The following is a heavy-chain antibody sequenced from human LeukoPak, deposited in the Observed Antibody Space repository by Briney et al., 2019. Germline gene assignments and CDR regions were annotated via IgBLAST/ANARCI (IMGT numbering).Heavy chain of an antibody. V-gene: IGHV4-39*01. CDR1: AGSISSSSYY. J-gene: IGHJ4*02. Sequence: SETLSPTCTVYAGSISSSSYYWGWIRQPPGKGLEWIGSIYYSGSTYYNPSLKSRVTISVDTSKNQFSLKLSSVTAADTAVYYCARPAWAAGTNDYWGQGTLVTVSS. CDR2: IYYSGST. CDR3: ARPAWAAGTNDY. D-gene: IGHD1-7*01.